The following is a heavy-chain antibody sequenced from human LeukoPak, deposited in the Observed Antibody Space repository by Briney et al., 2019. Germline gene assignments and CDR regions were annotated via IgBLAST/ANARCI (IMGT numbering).Heavy chain of an antibody. CDR2: IRSVSSTI. J-gene: IGHJ3*02. Sequence: GGSLRLSCAASGFTFSSSSMNWVRHALGEGLEWVSYIRSVSSTIYYADSVKGRFTISRDNAKNSLYLQVNSLRDEDTAVYYCARAGGLLWFGEVLESSDAFHIWGQGTMVTVSS. CDR3: ARAGGLLWFGEVLESSDAFHI. D-gene: IGHD3-10*01. V-gene: IGHV3-48*02. CDR1: GFTFSSSS.